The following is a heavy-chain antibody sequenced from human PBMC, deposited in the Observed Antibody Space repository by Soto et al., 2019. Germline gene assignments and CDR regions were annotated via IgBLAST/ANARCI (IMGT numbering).Heavy chain of an antibody. J-gene: IGHJ4*02. CDR2: IIPILGIA. D-gene: IGHD6-6*01. V-gene: IGHV1-69*08. Sequence: QVQLVQSGAEVKKPGSSVKVSCKASGGTFSSYTISWVRQAPGQGLEWMGRIIPILGIANYAQKFQGRVTITADKSTSTAYMELSSLRPEDTAVYYCARDLYSSSSPNDYWGQGTLVTVSS. CDR1: GGTFSSYT. CDR3: ARDLYSSSSPNDY.